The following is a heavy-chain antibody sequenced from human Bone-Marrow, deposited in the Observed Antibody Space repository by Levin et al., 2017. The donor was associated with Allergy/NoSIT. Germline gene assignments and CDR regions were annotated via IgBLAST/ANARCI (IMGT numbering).Heavy chain of an antibody. CDR1: GFTFSNYA. CDR2: ISYDGSNK. J-gene: IGHJ4*02. V-gene: IGHV3-30-3*01. D-gene: IGHD2-8*01. CDR3: ARGWCTNGVCYVFDY. Sequence: SCAASGFTFSNYAMHWVHQAPGKGLEWVAVISYDGSNKYYVDSVKGRFTISRDNPKNTLYLQMNSLRTEDTAVYYCARGWCTNGVCYVFDYWGQGTLVTVSS.